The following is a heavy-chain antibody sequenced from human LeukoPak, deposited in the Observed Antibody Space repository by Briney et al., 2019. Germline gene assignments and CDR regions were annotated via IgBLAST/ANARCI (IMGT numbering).Heavy chain of an antibody. CDR1: GFTFSSYA. D-gene: IGHD1-26*01. Sequence: TGGSLRLSCAASGFTFSSYAMSWVRQAPGKGLEWVSAISGSGGSTYYADSVKGRFTISRDNSKNTLYLQMNSLRAEDAAVYYCAKEYSGSYSGDYWGQGTLVTVSS. J-gene: IGHJ4*02. CDR3: AKEYSGSYSGDY. CDR2: ISGSGGST. V-gene: IGHV3-23*01.